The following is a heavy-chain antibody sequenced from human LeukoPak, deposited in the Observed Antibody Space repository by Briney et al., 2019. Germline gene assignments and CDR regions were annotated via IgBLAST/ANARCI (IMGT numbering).Heavy chain of an antibody. D-gene: IGHD1-26*01. V-gene: IGHV3-74*01. Sequence: QSGGSLRLSCAASGFTFSSYWMHWVRQAPGKGLVWVSRINGDGSGTSYADSVKGRFTISRDNAKNTLYLQMNSLRAEDTAVYYCARDRSYNMDVWGQGTTVTVSS. CDR1: GFTFSSYW. J-gene: IGHJ6*02. CDR2: INGDGSGT. CDR3: ARDRSYNMDV.